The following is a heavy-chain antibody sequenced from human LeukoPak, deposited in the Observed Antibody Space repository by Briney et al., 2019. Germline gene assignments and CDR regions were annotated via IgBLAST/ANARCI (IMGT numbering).Heavy chain of an antibody. V-gene: IGHV5-51*01. CDR2: IYPGDSDT. CDR1: GYTFITYW. D-gene: IGHD4-23*01. Sequence: NHGESLKSSCKGSGYTFITYWIGWVRQMPGKGLEWMGIIYPGDSDTRYSPSFRGQVTISADKSINTAYLQWSSLKASDTAMYYCARPDDYGGKPAAFDIWGQGTMVTVSS. CDR3: ARPDDYGGKPAAFDI. J-gene: IGHJ3*02.